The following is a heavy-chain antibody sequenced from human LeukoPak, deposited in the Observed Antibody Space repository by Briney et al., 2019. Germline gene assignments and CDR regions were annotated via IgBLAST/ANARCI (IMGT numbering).Heavy chain of an antibody. J-gene: IGHJ4*02. V-gene: IGHV3-53*01. Sequence: PGGSLRLSCAASGFTVSSNYMSWVRQSPGKGLEWVSVIYSGGSTYYADSVKGRFTISRDNSKNTLYLQMNSLRAEDTAVYYCAKDKRYSTPYYFDYWAQGTLVTVSS. D-gene: IGHD6-13*01. CDR1: GFTVSSNY. CDR2: IYSGGST. CDR3: AKDKRYSTPYYFDY.